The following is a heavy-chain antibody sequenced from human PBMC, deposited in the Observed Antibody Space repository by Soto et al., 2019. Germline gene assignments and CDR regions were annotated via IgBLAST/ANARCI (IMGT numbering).Heavy chain of an antibody. CDR1: GFTFSSYY. D-gene: IGHD2-15*01. Sequence: GGSLRLSCAASGFTFSSYYMHWVRQATGKGLEWVSAIGTAGDTYYPGSVKGRFTISRENAKNSLYLQMNSLRAEDTAVYYCARGGRYCSGGSCYSFYGIDVWGQGTTVTVSS. V-gene: IGHV3-13*01. J-gene: IGHJ6*02. CDR3: ARGGRYCSGGSCYSFYGIDV. CDR2: IGTAGDT.